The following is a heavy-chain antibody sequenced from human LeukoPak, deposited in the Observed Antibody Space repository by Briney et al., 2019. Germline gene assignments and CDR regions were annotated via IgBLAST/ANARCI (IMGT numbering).Heavy chain of an antibody. CDR3: ARDAAWSPFY. CDR1: GFTFSSYS. CDR2: VASDGSFK. D-gene: IGHD2-8*02. V-gene: IGHV3-30*04. J-gene: IGHJ4*02. Sequence: PGGSLRLSRAASGFTFSSYSFHWVRQAPGKGLEWVAHVASDGSFKWYADSVRGRFTISRDDSKHMLFLQMNSLRADDTGVYYCARDAAWSPFYWGQGTLVTVSS.